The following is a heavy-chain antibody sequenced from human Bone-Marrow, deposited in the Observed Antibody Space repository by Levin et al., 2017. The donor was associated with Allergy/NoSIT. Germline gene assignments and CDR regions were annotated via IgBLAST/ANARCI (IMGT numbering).Heavy chain of an antibody. CDR1: GGSITDYY. J-gene: IGHJ5*02. Sequence: SETLSLTCTVSGGSITDYYWIWIRQSPGKGLEWIGDIYYTGSTTYNPYLKSPVTISLNMYKNQFSLKLTSVTAADTAVYYCARVDYSATSGSFDPWGQGTLVTVS. CDR2: IYYTGST. D-gene: IGHD3-22*01. CDR3: ARVDYSATSGSFDP. V-gene: IGHV4-59*01.